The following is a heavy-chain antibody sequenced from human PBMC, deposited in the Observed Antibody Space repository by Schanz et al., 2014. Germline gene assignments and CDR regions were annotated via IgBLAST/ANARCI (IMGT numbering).Heavy chain of an antibody. Sequence: QEQLVESGGGVVQPGGSLRLSCEASGFTVSSNHMSWVRQAPGKGLEWVSDISSGSSYANYADSVKGRFTISRDNAKNSLYLQMNSLRAEDTAVYYCAREQIMAAAGLVDYWGHGTLVTVSS. CDR2: ISSGSSYA. CDR3: AREQIMAAAGLVDY. D-gene: IGHD6-13*01. V-gene: IGHV3-11*05. CDR1: GFTVSSNH. J-gene: IGHJ4*01.